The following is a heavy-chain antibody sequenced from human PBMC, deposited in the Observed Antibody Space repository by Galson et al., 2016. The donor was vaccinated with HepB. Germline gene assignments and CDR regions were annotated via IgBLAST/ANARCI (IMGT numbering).Heavy chain of an antibody. CDR3: ARDLAICTSCYTPYLFG. J-gene: IGHJ4*02. V-gene: IGHV3-21*01. D-gene: IGHD2-2*02. Sequence: PGESLKISCAASGFTFSTYTMTWVRQAPGKGLEWVSSISGSSTYIYYADSLKGRFTISRDNAKNSLYLQMDSLRAEDTAVYYCARDLAICTSCYTPYLFGWGQGTLVTVSS. CDR2: ISGSSTYI. CDR1: GFTFSTYT.